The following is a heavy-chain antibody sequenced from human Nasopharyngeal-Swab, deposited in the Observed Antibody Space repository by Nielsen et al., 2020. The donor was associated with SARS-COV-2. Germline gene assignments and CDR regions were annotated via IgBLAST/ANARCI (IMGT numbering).Heavy chain of an antibody. Sequence: ASVKVSCKVSGYTLTELSMHWVRQAPGKGLEWMGGFDPEDGETIYAQKFQGRVTMTEDTSTDTAYMELSSLRSEDTAVYYCATSMAVAGTQPPVYWGQGTLVTVSS. J-gene: IGHJ4*02. CDR2: FDPEDGET. D-gene: IGHD6-19*01. CDR3: ATSMAVAGTQPPVY. V-gene: IGHV1-24*01. CDR1: GYTLTELS.